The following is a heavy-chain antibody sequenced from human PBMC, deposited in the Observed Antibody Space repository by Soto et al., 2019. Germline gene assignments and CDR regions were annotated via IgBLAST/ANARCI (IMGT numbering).Heavy chain of an antibody. V-gene: IGHV4-61*01. J-gene: IGHJ6*02. CDR3: ARERYSSSSAYYYYYYGMDV. D-gene: IGHD6-6*01. Sequence: SETLSLTCTVSGGSVSSGSYYWSWIRQPPGKGLEWIGYIYYSGSTNYNPSLKSRVTTSVDTSKNQFSLKLSSVTAADTAVYYCARERYSSSSAYYYYYYGMDVWGQGTTVTVSS. CDR1: GGSVSSGSYY. CDR2: IYYSGST.